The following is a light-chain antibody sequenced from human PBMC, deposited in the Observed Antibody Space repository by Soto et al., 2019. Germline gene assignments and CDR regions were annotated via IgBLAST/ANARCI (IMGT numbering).Light chain of an antibody. CDR1: SSDVGDYNY. Sequence: QSSLTQPASVSGSPGQSITISCTGTSSDVGDYNYVSWYQQYPGKAPKLIIFGVRNRPSGVSNRFSGSKSGNTASLTISGLQAEDEADYYCSSYTTSTTHYVFGAGTKVTVL. V-gene: IGLV2-14*01. CDR2: GVR. J-gene: IGLJ1*01. CDR3: SSYTTSTTHYV.